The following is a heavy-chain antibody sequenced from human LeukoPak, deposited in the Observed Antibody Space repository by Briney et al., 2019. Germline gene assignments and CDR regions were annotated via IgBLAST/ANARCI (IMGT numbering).Heavy chain of an antibody. CDR2: IIPIFGTA. CDR1: GGTFSSYA. Sequence: SVKVSCKASGGTFSSYAISWVRQAPGQGLEWMEGIIPIFGTANYAQKFQGRVTITADESTSTAYMELSSLRSEDTAVYYCARDSPVLLWFGESPDAFDIWGQGTMVTVSS. V-gene: IGHV1-69*01. CDR3: ARDSPVLLWFGESPDAFDI. J-gene: IGHJ3*02. D-gene: IGHD3-10*01.